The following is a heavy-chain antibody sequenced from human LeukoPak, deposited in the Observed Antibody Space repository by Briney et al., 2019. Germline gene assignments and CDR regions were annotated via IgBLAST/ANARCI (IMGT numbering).Heavy chain of an antibody. CDR2: ISGSGGST. J-gene: IGHJ4*02. D-gene: IGHD3-10*01. V-gene: IGHV3-23*01. Sequence: GGSLRLSCAASGFTFSSYAMSWVRQAPGKGLEWVPAISGSGGSTYYADSVKGRFTISRDNSKNTLYLQMNSLRAEDTAVYYCAKGLGFDPYFDYWGQGTLVTVSS. CDR1: GFTFSSYA. CDR3: AKGLGFDPYFDY.